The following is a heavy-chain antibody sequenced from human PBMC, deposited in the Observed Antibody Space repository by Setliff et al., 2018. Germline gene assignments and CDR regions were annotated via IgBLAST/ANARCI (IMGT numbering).Heavy chain of an antibody. CDR2: IYYSGST. D-gene: IGHD3-3*01. V-gene: IGHV4-39*07. Sequence: TLSLTCTVSGGSISSSSYYWGWIRQPPGKGLEWIGSIYYSGSTYYNPSLKSRVTISVDTSENQFSLKLSSVTAADTAVYYCARRETYYNFWSGYYAYWGQGTLVTVSS. J-gene: IGHJ4*02. CDR1: GGSISSSSYY. CDR3: ARRETYYNFWSGYYAY.